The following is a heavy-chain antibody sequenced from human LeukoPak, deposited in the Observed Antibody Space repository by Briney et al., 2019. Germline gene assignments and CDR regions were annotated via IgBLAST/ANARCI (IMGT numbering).Heavy chain of an antibody. V-gene: IGHV3-74*01. CDR1: GFTFSTYW. J-gene: IGHJ4*02. CDR2: IKTDGSII. Sequence: GGSLRLSCAASGFTFSTYWMHWVRQAPGKGPVWISRIKTDGSIISYADSVRDRFAISRDNAKNTLYLQMNSLRVEDTAVYYCARVATGSYHFDYWGQGTLVTVPS. CDR3: ARVATGSYHFDY. D-gene: IGHD1-26*01.